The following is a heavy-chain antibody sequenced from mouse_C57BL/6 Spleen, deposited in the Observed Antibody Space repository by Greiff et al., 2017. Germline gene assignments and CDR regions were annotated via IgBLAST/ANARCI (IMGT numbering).Heavy chain of an antibody. CDR2: INPNNGGT. V-gene: IGHV1-18*01. Sequence: EVHLVESGPELVKPGASVKIPCKASGYTFTDYNMDWVKQSHGKSLEWIGDINPNNGGTIYNQKFKGKATLTVDKSSSTAYMELRSLTSEDTAVYYCGIYYGYDDWYFDVWGTGTTVTVSS. CDR3: GIYYGYDDWYFDV. J-gene: IGHJ1*03. CDR1: GYTFTDYN. D-gene: IGHD2-2*01.